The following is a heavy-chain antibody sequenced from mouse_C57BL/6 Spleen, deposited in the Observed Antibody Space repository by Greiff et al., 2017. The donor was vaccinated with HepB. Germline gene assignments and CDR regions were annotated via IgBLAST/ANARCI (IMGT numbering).Heavy chain of an antibody. CDR3: ARERTVVAPYAMDY. J-gene: IGHJ4*01. V-gene: IGHV5-4*01. D-gene: IGHD1-1*01. CDR2: ISDGGSYT. CDR1: GFTFSSYA. Sequence: EVKLVESGGGLVKPGGSLKLSCAASGFTFSSYAMSWVRQTPEKRLEWVATISDGGSYTYYPDNVKGRFTISRDNAKNNLYLQMSHLKSEDTAMYYCARERTVVAPYAMDYWGQGTSVTVSS.